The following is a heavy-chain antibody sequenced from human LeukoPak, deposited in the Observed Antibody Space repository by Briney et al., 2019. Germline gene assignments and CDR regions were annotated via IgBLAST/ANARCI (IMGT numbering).Heavy chain of an antibody. CDR1: GFTFSSYA. V-gene: IGHV3-23*01. CDR2: ISGSGGST. CDR3: AKDPGYCSGGSCYGSNFDY. J-gene: IGHJ4*02. D-gene: IGHD2-15*01. Sequence: GGSLRLSCAASGFTFSSYAMSWVRQAPGKGLEWVPAISGSGGSTYYADSVKGRFTISRDNSKNTLYLQMNSLRAEDTAVYYCAKDPGYCSGGSCYGSNFDYWGQGTLVTVSS.